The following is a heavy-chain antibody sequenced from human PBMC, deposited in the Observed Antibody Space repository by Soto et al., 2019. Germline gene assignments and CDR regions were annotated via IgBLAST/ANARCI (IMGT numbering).Heavy chain of an antibody. J-gene: IGHJ6*02. CDR3: AGPTVTPHDGMDV. CDR2: ISSSGSTI. V-gene: IGHV3-11*01. CDR1: GFTFSDYY. D-gene: IGHD4-17*01. Sequence: QVQLVESGGGLVKPGGSLRPSCAASGFTFSDYYMSWIRQAPGKGLEWVSYISSSGSTIYYADSVKGRFTISSDNAMILLFVQMNSLRAEDTAVYYWAGPTVTPHDGMDVWGQGTTVTVSS.